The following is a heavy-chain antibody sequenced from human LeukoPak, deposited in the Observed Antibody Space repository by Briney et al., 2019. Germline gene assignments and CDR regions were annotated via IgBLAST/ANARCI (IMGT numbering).Heavy chain of an antibody. CDR3: AKDWIQFNRVFDCFDS. CDR1: GFPFETNA. Sequence: PGGSLRPSCATSGFPFETNAMSWVRQAPGKGLEWVATIGNTETFYADSVTGRFTIFRDNSKNTVNLQMNRLRVEDTAIYYCAKDWIQFNRVFDCFDSWGQGTLVTVSS. D-gene: IGHD5-18*01. CDR2: IGNTET. J-gene: IGHJ4*02. V-gene: IGHV3-23*01.